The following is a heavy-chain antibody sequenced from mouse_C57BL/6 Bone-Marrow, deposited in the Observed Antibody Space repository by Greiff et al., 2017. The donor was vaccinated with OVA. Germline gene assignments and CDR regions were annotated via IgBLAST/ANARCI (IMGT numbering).Heavy chain of an antibody. CDR1: GYTFTSYW. D-gene: IGHD4-1*01. V-gene: IGHV1-64*01. J-gene: IGHJ4*01. CDR3: ARFRERGLDYAMEY. Sequence: QVQLQQPGAELVKPGASVKLSCKASGYTFTSYWMHWVKQRPGQGLEWIGMIHPNSGSTNYNEKFKSKATLTVDKSSSTAYMQLSSLTPEDYAVDYCARFRERGLDYAMEYWGQGTSVTVAS. CDR2: IHPNSGST.